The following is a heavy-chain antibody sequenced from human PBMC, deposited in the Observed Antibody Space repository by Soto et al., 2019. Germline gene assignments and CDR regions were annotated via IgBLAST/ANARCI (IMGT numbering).Heavy chain of an antibody. V-gene: IGHV3-23*01. J-gene: IGHJ4*01. CDR1: GFIFSSYA. D-gene: IGHD3-10*01. Sequence: VELLESGGGLVQPGGSLSLSCAASGFIFSSYAMTWVRLAPGKGLEWVSGISGRGGSSFYGDSVKGRFTISRDNSENRVYLQANSLKAEDTAVYFCVRVAGSGGFYDYWGHGTLVTVSS. CDR2: ISGRGGSS. CDR3: VRVAGSGGFYDY.